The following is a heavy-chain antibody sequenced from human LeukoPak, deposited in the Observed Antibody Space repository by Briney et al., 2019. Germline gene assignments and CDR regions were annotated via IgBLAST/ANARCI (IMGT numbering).Heavy chain of an antibody. CDR2: ISGSGGST. V-gene: IGHV3-23*01. Sequence: GGSLRLSCAASGFTFSSYGMSWVRQAPGKGLEWVSAISGSGGSTYYADSVRGRFTISRDNSENTLYLQMNSLRAEDTAVYYCAKDLNYGELVDSWGKGTLVTVSS. J-gene: IGHJ4*02. CDR1: GFTFSSYG. CDR3: AKDLNYGELVDS. D-gene: IGHD4-17*01.